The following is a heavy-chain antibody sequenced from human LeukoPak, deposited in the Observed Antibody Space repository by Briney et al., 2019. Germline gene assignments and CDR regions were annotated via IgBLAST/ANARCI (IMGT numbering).Heavy chain of an antibody. CDR2: IGGSGGST. CDR1: GFTFSSYA. Sequence: GGSLRLSCAASGFTFSSYAMSWVRQAPGKGLEWVSTIGGSGGSTHYADSVKGRFTISRDSSKHTLHLQMNSLRAEDTAVYYCAAAMGFDYWGQGTLVTVSS. V-gene: IGHV3-23*01. CDR3: AAAMGFDY. J-gene: IGHJ4*02. D-gene: IGHD2-2*01.